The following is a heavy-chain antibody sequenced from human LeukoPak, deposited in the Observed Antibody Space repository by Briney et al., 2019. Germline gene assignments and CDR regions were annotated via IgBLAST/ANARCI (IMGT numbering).Heavy chain of an antibody. Sequence: GGSLRLSCAASGFTFSSYGMHWVRQAPGKGLEWVAVIWYDGSNKYYADSVKGRFTISRDSSKNTLYLQMNSLRAEDTAVYFCAGGRGLDKDYYYYGMDVWGQGTTVTVSS. CDR3: AGGRGLDKDYYYYGMDV. CDR2: IWYDGSNK. CDR1: GFTFSSYG. V-gene: IGHV3-33*01. J-gene: IGHJ6*02. D-gene: IGHD2-15*01.